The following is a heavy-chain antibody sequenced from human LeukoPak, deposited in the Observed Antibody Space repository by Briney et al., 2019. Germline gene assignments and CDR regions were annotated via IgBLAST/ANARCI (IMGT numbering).Heavy chain of an antibody. CDR1: GFTFNDYW. CDR2: IKPDGGDK. Sequence: GGSLRLCCAASGFTFNDYWMSWVRQAPGKGLEWVANIKPDGGDKYYVDSVKGRFPISRDNGKNSMCLQMNSLRAEDTAVYYCARERGWELPSSFDSWGQGTLVTVSS. D-gene: IGHD1-26*01. V-gene: IGHV3-7*01. CDR3: ARERGWELPSSFDS. J-gene: IGHJ4*02.